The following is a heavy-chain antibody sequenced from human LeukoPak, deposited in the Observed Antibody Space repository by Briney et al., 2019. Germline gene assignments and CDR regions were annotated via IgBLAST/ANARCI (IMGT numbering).Heavy chain of an antibody. D-gene: IGHD5-24*01. Sequence: SETLSLTCTISGGSISSYDWSWIRQPPGKGLEWIGYIYYSGSTNYNPSLKSRVTISVDTSKNQFSLKLSSVTAADTAVYYCASGSRHGYNSLYYFDYWGQGTLVTVSS. V-gene: IGHV4-59*01. CDR3: ASGSRHGYNSLYYFDY. CDR2: IYYSGST. J-gene: IGHJ4*02. CDR1: GGSISSYD.